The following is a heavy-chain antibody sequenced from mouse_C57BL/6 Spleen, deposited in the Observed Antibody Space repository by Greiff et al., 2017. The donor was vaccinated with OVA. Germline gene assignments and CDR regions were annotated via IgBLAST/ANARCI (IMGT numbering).Heavy chain of an antibody. CDR3: ARGNYGSSYVGFAY. CDR2: ISDGGRYP. Sequence: EVQGVESGGGLVKPGGSLKLSCAASGFTFSSYAMSWVRPTPEKRLEWVATISDGGRYPSYPDNVKGRFTISRDTAKNNLYLQMSHLKSEDTAMYYCARGNYGSSYVGFAYWGQGTLVTVSA. CDR1: GFTFSSYA. J-gene: IGHJ3*01. V-gene: IGHV5-4*01. D-gene: IGHD1-1*01.